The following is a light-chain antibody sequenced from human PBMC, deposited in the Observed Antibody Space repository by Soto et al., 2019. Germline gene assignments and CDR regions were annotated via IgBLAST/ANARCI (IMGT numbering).Light chain of an antibody. CDR3: QQYGDSLWT. CDR2: AAS. Sequence: EIVLTQSPGTLSLSPGERATLSCRASQCVSGSCLAWYQQKPGQAPRLLIYAASRRATGIPDRFSGSGSGTDFTLTISSLEPEDFALYYCQQYGDSLWTFGQGTKVKIK. CDR1: QCVSGSC. J-gene: IGKJ1*01. V-gene: IGKV3-20*01.